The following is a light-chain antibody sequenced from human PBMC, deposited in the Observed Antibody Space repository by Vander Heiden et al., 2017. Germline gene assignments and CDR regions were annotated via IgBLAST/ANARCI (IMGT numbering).Light chain of an antibody. J-gene: IGLJ2*01. CDR1: KLGDEY. V-gene: IGLV3-1*01. CDR2: KDS. CDR3: QAGDNSTVV. Sequence: SYELTQPPSLSVSPGQTASITCSGAKLGDEYACWEQQRPAQSHLLVIEKDSKRTTGIPERFSGANSGNTATLTISGTQAMDEDDYYCQAGDNSTVVFGGGTKLTVL.